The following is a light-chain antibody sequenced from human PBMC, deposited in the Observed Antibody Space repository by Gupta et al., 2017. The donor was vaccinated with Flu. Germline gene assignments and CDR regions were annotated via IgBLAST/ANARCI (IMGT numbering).Light chain of an antibody. Sequence: QTVVTQEPSLTVSPGGTVTLTCASSTGAVTNNYYPNWFQQKPGQAPRALIYNTDNKHSWTPARFSGSLLGSKAALTLSAVQPEDEAEYYCLLYFGGSLWVFGGGTKVTVL. J-gene: IGLJ3*02. V-gene: IGLV7-43*01. CDR2: NTD. CDR3: LLYFGGSLWV. CDR1: TGAVTNNYY.